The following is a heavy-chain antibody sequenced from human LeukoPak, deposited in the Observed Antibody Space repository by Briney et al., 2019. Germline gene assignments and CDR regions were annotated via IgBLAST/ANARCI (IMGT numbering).Heavy chain of an antibody. D-gene: IGHD3-9*01. CDR3: ARDRINYDILTGYWYFDL. Sequence: GGSLRLSCAASGFTFSSYAMHWVRQAPGKGLEWVAVISYDGSNKYYADSVKGRFTISRDNSKNTLYLQMNSLRAEDTAVYCCARDRINYDILTGYWYFDLWGRGTLVTVSS. J-gene: IGHJ2*01. CDR2: ISYDGSNK. CDR1: GFTFSSYA. V-gene: IGHV3-30-3*01.